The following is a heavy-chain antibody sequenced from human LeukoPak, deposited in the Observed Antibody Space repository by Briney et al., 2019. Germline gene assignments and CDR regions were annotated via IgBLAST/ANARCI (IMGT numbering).Heavy chain of an antibody. CDR1: GYSFTSYW. CDR3: ARRGFCSGGSCFSAPFDL. D-gene: IGHD2-15*01. V-gene: IGHV5-51*01. J-gene: IGHJ4*02. Sequence: PGESLKISCKGSGYSFTSYWIGWVRQMPGKGLEWMGIIYPGDSDTRYSPSFQGQVTISADKSISTAYLQWSSLKASDTAMYYCARRGFCSGGSCFSAPFDLWGQGTLLTVSS. CDR2: IYPGDSDT.